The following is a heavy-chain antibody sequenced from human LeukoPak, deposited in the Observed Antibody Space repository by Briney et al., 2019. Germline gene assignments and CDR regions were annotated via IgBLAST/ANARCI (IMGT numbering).Heavy chain of an antibody. CDR3: ARVCTSITCYSPVFWY. CDR2: ISGSGGST. CDR1: GFTFSSYA. V-gene: IGHV3-23*01. D-gene: IGHD2-2*01. J-gene: IGHJ4*02. Sequence: PGGSLRLSCAASGFTFSSYAMSWVRQAPGKGLEWVSAISGSGGSTYYADSVKGRFTISRDNAKNSLYLQMNSLRAEDTAVYYCARVCTSITCYSPVFWYWGRGTLVTVSS.